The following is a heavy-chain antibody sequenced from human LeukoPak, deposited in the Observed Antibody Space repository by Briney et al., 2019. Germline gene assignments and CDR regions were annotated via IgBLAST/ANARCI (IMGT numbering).Heavy chain of an antibody. CDR1: GFTFSSYA. CDR3: ATEWGRGYSYSTRLGVAFDI. J-gene: IGHJ3*02. CDR2: ISGSGGST. V-gene: IGHV3-23*01. D-gene: IGHD5-18*01. Sequence: PGGSLRLSCAASGFTFSSYAMSWVRQAPGQGLEWVSAISGSGGSTYYADSVKGRFTISRDNSKNTLYLQMNSLRAEDTAVYYCATEWGRGYSYSTRLGVAFDIWGQGTMVTVSS.